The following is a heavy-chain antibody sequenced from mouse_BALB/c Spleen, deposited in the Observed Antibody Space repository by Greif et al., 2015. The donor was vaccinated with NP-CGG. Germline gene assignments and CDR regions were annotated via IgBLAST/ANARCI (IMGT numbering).Heavy chain of an antibody. CDR2: IWAGGNT. D-gene: IGHD2-4*01. CDR3: ARAYDF. V-gene: IGHV2-9*02. Sequence: QVQLKQSGPGLVAPSQSLSITCTVSGFSLTTYGVHWIRQPPGKGLEWLGIIWAGGNTNYNSALMPRLSISKDNSKSXVFLKMNSLQTDDTAMYYCARAYDFWGQGTLVTVSA. CDR1: GFSLTTYG. J-gene: IGHJ3*01.